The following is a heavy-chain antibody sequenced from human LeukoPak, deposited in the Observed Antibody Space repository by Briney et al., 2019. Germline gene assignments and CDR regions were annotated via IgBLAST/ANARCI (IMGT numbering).Heavy chain of an antibody. CDR3: AKSYGGNPDY. D-gene: IGHD4-23*01. V-gene: IGHV3-30*18. J-gene: IGHJ4*02. CDR2: ISYDGSNK. CDR1: GFTFSSYG. Sequence: PGGSLRLSCAASGFTFSSYGMHWVRQAPGKGLEWVAVISYDGSNKYYADSVKGRFTISRDNSKNTLYLQMNSLRAEDTAVYYCAKSYGGNPDYWGQGTLVTVSS.